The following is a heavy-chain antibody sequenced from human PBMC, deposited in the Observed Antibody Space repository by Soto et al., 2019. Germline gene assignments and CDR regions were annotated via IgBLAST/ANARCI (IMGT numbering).Heavy chain of an antibody. CDR3: AKFGMATNKRSPPSDIDY. CDR2: ISGSGGGT. D-gene: IGHD3-16*01. V-gene: IGHV3-23*01. J-gene: IGHJ4*02. CDR1: GFTFSSYA. Sequence: PGGSLRLSCAASGFTFSSYAMSWVRQAPGKGLEWVSSISGSGGGTYYADSVKGRFTFSRDNSKNTLYLQMNSLRAEDTAVYYCAKFGMATNKRSPPSDIDYLAQGALVPLSS.